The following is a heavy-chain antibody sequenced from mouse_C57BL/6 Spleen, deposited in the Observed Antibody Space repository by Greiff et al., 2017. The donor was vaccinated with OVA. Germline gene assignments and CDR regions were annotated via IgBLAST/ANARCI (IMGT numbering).Heavy chain of an antibody. CDR1: GYAFSSSW. D-gene: IGHD2-4*01. J-gene: IGHJ3*01. V-gene: IGHV1-82*01. CDR2: IYPGDGDT. CDR3: AREGVYYDYDGAWFAY. Sequence: VQLQQSGPELVKPGASVKISCKASGYAFSSSWMNWVKQRPGKGLEWIGRIYPGDGDTNYNGKFKGKATLTADKSSSTAYMQLSSLTSEDSAVYFCAREGVYYDYDGAWFAYWGQGTLVTVSA.